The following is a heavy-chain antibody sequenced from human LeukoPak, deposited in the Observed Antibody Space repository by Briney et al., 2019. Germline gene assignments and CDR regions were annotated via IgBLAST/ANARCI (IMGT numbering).Heavy chain of an antibody. V-gene: IGHV3-23*01. D-gene: IGHD1-26*01. Sequence: GGSLRLSCAGSGFTFSSYAMSWVRQAPGKGLEGVSAISGSGGSTYYADSVKGRFTISRDNSRNTLYLQMNSLRAEDTAVYYCAKGSGGATSPLYYWGQGTLVTVSS. CDR3: AKGSGGATSPLYY. CDR2: ISGSGGST. CDR1: GFTFSSYA. J-gene: IGHJ4*02.